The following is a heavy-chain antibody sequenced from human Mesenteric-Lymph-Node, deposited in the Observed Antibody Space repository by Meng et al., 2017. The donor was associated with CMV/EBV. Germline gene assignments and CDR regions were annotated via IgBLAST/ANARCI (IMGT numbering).Heavy chain of an antibody. D-gene: IGHD3-10*01. V-gene: IGHV4-61*03. Sequence: VSIGRYYWSWIRQPPGEGLEWLGSSDYSGSSNYNPSLQSRVTILLDTSKNHFSLKLRSVTAADTAVYYCARAGNYFYGSGSRYFLDYWGQGILVTVSS. J-gene: IGHJ4*02. CDR1: VSIGRYY. CDR2: SDYSGSS. CDR3: ARAGNYFYGSGSRYFLDY.